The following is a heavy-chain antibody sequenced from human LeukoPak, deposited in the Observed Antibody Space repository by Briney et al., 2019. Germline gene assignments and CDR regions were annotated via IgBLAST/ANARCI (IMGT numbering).Heavy chain of an antibody. Sequence: GGSLRLCCAASGFTVSSNYMSWVRQAPGKGLEWVSVIYSGGSTYYADSVKGRFTISRDNSKNTLYLQMNSLRAEDTAVYYCAKDASGIAAAGTGGDFDYWGQGTLVTVSS. D-gene: IGHD6-13*01. V-gene: IGHV3-53*01. CDR3: AKDASGIAAAGTGGDFDY. CDR2: IYSGGST. J-gene: IGHJ4*02. CDR1: GFTVSSNY.